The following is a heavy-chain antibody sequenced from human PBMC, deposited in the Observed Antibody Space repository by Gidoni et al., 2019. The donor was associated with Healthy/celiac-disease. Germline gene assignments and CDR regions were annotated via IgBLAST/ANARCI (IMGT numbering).Heavy chain of an antibody. D-gene: IGHD1-20*01. J-gene: IGHJ4*02. CDR1: CYTFTSYG. Sequence: QVQLVQSGAEVKKPGASVKVTCKASCYTFTSYGINWVLQAPGQGLAWMGWISAYNGNTNYAQKLHGRVTMTTDTSTSTAYMELRSLRSDDTALYYCARDRLLLRYNWNYWGYWGQGTLVTVSS. CDR2: ISAYNGNT. V-gene: IGHV1-18*01. CDR3: ARDRLLLRYNWNYWGY.